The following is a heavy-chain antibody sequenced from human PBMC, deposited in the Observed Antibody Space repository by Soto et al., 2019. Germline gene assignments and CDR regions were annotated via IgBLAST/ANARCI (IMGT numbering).Heavy chain of an antibody. V-gene: IGHV1-3*01. J-gene: IGHJ5*02. CDR2: INAGNGNT. CDR3: ARDGIAAAGTSWFDP. CDR1: GYTFTSHA. D-gene: IGHD6-13*01. Sequence: KVSCKASGYTFTSHAMHWVRQAPGQRLEWMGWINAGNGNTKYSQKFQGRVTITTDTSASSAYMELSSLRSEDTAVYYCARDGIAAAGTSWFDPWGQGTLVTAPQ.